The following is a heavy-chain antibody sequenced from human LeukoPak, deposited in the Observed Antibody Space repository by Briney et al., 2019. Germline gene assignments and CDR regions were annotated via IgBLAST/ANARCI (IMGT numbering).Heavy chain of an antibody. Sequence: SETLSLTCTVSGGSISSSSYYWGWIRQPPGKGLEWIGSIYYSGSIYYNPSLKSRVTISVDTSKNQFSLKLSSVTAADTAVYYCARHRGEVRGEKNAFDIWGQGTMVTVSS. CDR1: GGSISSSSYY. CDR3: ARHRGEVRGEKNAFDI. J-gene: IGHJ3*02. D-gene: IGHD3-10*01. V-gene: IGHV4-39*01. CDR2: IYYSGSI.